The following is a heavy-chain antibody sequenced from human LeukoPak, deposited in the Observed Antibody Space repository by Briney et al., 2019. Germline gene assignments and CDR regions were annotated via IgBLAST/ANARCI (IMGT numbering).Heavy chain of an antibody. CDR2: ISGSGGST. Sequence: GGSLRLSSAASGFTFSSYAMSWVRQAPGKGLEWVSGISGSGGSTYYADSVKGRFTISRDNSKNTLYLQMNSLRADDTAVYYCAKSSGYSYGYYFDYWGQGTLVTVSS. J-gene: IGHJ4*02. CDR1: GFTFSSYA. CDR3: AKSSGYSYGYYFDY. V-gene: IGHV3-23*01. D-gene: IGHD5-18*01.